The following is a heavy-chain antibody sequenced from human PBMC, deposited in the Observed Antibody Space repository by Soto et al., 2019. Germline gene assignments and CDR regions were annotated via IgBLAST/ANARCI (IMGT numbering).Heavy chain of an antibody. J-gene: IGHJ4*02. D-gene: IGHD5-18*01. Sequence: SETLSLTCTVSGGSISRYYWSWIRQPPGKGLEWIGYIYYSGSTNYNPSLKSRVTISVDTSKNQFSLKLSSVTAADTAVYYCARGYRATIRPYYFDYWGQGTLVTVSS. CDR2: IYYSGST. CDR1: GGSISRYY. V-gene: IGHV4-59*01. CDR3: ARGYRATIRPYYFDY.